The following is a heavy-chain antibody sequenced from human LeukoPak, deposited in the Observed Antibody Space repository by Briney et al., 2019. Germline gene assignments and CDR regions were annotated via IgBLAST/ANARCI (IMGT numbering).Heavy chain of an antibody. CDR1: GGSIISSDYH. V-gene: IGHV4-39*01. CDR2: ISYSGNT. CDR3: ARHCCSGPAERVFDI. D-gene: IGHD2-15*01. J-gene: IGHJ3*02. Sequence: SETLSLTCTVSGGSIISSDYHWGWVRQPPGKGLEWIGTISYSGNTDYNPSLRSRVTISVDTSNNQFSLRLGSVTAADTAVYHCARHCCSGPAERVFDIWGQGTMVTVSS.